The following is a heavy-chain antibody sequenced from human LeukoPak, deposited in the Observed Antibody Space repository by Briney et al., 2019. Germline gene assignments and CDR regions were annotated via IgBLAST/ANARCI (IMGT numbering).Heavy chain of an antibody. D-gene: IGHD4-23*01. CDR1: GGSISSYY. CDR2: IYHSGST. J-gene: IGHJ5*02. V-gene: IGHV4-30-4*08. CDR3: ARDSKAVEGWFDP. Sequence: SETLSLTCTVSGGSISSYYWSWIRQPPGKGLEWIGYIYHSGSTYYNPSLKSRVAISVDTSKNQFSLKLSSVTAADTAVYYCARDSKAVEGWFDPWGQGTLVTVSS.